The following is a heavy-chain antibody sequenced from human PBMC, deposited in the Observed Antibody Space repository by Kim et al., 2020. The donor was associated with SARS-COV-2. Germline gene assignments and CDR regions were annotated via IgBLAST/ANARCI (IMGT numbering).Heavy chain of an antibody. V-gene: IGHV1-24*01. CDR3: ATDTSPLLWFCY. D-gene: IGHD3-10*01. Sequence: IYAQKFQGRVTMTEDTSTDTAYMELSSLRSEDTAVYYCATDTSPLLWFCYWGQGTLVTVSS. J-gene: IGHJ4*02.